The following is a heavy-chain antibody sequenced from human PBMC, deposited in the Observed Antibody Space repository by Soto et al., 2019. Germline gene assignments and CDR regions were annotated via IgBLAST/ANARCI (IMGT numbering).Heavy chain of an antibody. CDR1: GYTFTSYG. CDR3: ARGSYDFWSGYQNIDY. Sequence: GASVKVSCKASGYTFTSYGISWVRQAPGQGLEWMGWISAYNGNTNYAQKLQGRVTMTTDTSTSTAYMELRSLRSDDTAVYYCARGSYDFWSGYQNIDYWGQGTPVTVSS. J-gene: IGHJ4*02. V-gene: IGHV1-18*01. CDR2: ISAYNGNT. D-gene: IGHD3-3*01.